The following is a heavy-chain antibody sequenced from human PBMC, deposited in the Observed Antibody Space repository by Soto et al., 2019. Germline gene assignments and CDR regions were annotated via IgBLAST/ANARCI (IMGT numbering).Heavy chain of an antibody. CDR3: AKVYFVWPSEQPYYIDS. V-gene: IGHV3-23*01. D-gene: IGHD3-16*01. CDR2: ISGSGGRS. Sequence: EVQLLDSGGGLVQPGGSLRLSCAASGFTFSNYAMTWVRQGPGKGLEWVSGISGSGGRSYYADSVKGRFTISRDNSKSTLFLKMTSLKSEDPAVYYWAKVYFVWPSEQPYYIDSWAQGTLVAVSS. J-gene: IGHJ4*02. CDR1: GFTFSNYA.